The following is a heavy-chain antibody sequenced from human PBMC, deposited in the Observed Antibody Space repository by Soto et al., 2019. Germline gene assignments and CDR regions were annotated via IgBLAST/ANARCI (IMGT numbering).Heavy chain of an antibody. D-gene: IGHD1-1*01. CDR2: ISYGGNNK. J-gene: IGHJ4*02. V-gene: IGHV3-30-3*01. Sequence: GGSLRLSCAASGFTFSTHAMHWVRQAPGKGLEWVALISYGGNNKYYADSVKGRFTISRDDSKYMLYLQMNSLRAEDTAVYYCARDGISYNWLDYLAYWGQGTLVTVSS. CDR1: GFTFSTHA. CDR3: ARDGISYNWLDYLAY.